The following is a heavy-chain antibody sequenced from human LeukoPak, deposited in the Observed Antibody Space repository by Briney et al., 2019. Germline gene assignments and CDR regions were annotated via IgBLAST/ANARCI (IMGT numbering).Heavy chain of an antibody. J-gene: IGHJ3*02. V-gene: IGHV1-18*01. CDR2: ISAYNGNT. Sequence: GASVKVSGKTSGYTFTNYGFSWGRQAPGLGLEWMGWISAYNGNTNYEQKVQGRVTMTTDTSTSTAYMELRSLRFDDTAVYYCARDQSVRLLQTSSTYFKHVFAIWGQGSMVTVSS. CDR3: ARDQSVRLLQTSSTYFKHVFAI. D-gene: IGHD6-13*01. CDR1: GYTFTNYG.